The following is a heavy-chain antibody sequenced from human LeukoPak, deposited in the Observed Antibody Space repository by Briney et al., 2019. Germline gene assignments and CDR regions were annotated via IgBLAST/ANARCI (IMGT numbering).Heavy chain of an antibody. Sequence: SETLSLTCAVYGGSFSGYYWSWIRQPPGKGLEWIGETNHSGSTNYNPSLKSRVTISVDTSKNQFSLKLSSVTAADTAVYYCARGPYYDFWSGYYTGRPFDYWGQGTLVTVSS. CDR2: TNHSGST. J-gene: IGHJ4*02. CDR1: GGSFSGYY. D-gene: IGHD3-3*01. V-gene: IGHV4-34*01. CDR3: ARGPYYDFWSGYYTGRPFDY.